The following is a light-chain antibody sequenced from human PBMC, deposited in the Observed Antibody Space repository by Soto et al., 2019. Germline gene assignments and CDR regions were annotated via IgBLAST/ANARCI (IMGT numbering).Light chain of an antibody. J-gene: IGKJ1*01. CDR3: HQRQSWPRT. V-gene: IGKV3-11*01. Sequence: EIVLTQSPGTLSSFPGDRVTLSCRASQYINTRLAWYQHRPGQAPRLLIYPTSIRAAGIPARFSASGSGTDFTLTISDVQPEDFALYYCHQRQSWPRTFGQGTKVDIK. CDR2: PTS. CDR1: QYINTR.